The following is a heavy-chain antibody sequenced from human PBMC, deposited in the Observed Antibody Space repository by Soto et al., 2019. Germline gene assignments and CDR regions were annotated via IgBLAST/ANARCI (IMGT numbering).Heavy chain of an antibody. D-gene: IGHD4-17*01. CDR2: ISYDGSNK. V-gene: IGHV3-30-3*01. CDR3: ARDSQPHGDYGFSGYGMDV. J-gene: IGHJ6*02. Sequence: QVQLVESGGGVVQPGRSLRLSCAASGFTFSSYAMHWVRQAPGKGLEWVAVISYDGSNKYYADSVKGRFTISRDNSKNTLYLQMNSLRAEDTAVYYCARDSQPHGDYGFSGYGMDVWGQGTTVTVSS. CDR1: GFTFSSYA.